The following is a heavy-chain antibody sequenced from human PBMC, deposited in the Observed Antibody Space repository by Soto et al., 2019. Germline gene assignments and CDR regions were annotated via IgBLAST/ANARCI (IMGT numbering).Heavy chain of an antibody. CDR2: IYHSGNT. V-gene: IGHV4-38-2*01. J-gene: IGHJ5*02. D-gene: IGHD6-13*01. CDR1: GYSISSGYY. CDR3: ARHYSSSSTWFDP. Sequence: AETLSLTCAVSGYSISSGYYWGWIRQPSGKGLEWIGSIYHSGNTHYSPSLRSRVTISVYTSKNQFSLKLTSVTAADTAVYYCARHYSSSSTWFDPWGQGTLVTSP.